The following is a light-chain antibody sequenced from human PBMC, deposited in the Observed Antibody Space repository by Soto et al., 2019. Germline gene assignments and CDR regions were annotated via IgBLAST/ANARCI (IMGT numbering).Light chain of an antibody. CDR1: QSISSW. V-gene: IGKV1-5*01. CDR2: DAS. Sequence: DIQMTQSPSTLSASVGDRVTITCRASQSISSWLAWYQQKPGKAPKLLIYDASSLESGVPSRFSGSGSGTEFTLTISSLQPDDFATYYCQQYNSYSPHRTFGQGTKVEIK. J-gene: IGKJ1*01. CDR3: QQYNSYSPHRT.